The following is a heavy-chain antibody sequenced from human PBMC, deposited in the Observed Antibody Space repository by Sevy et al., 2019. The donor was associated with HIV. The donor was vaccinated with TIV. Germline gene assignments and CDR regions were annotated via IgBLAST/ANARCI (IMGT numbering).Heavy chain of an antibody. D-gene: IGHD6-13*01. CDR2: IKQDGSVK. CDR3: VRAIAADGSF. V-gene: IGHV3-7*01. J-gene: IGHJ4*02. Sequence: GESLKISCVASGFTLNSYWVSWVRQAPGKGLEWVANIKQDGSVKYYVDSVKGRFTISRDNARNSLYLQMNSLRVEDTALYYCVRAIAADGSFWGQGTLVTVSS. CDR1: GFTLNSYW.